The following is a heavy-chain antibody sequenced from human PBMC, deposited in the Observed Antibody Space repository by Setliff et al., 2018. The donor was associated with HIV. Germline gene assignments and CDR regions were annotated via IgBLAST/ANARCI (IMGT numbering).Heavy chain of an antibody. Sequence: SETLSLTCAVSGGSISSGGYSWTWIRQPPGKGLEWIAYIFHSGRIYYNPTLKSRVTMSVDRSKNQFSLRLTSVTAADTAVYYCARERSRGYTDPPRFDYWGQGTLVTVSS. CDR2: IFHSGRI. J-gene: IGHJ4*02. V-gene: IGHV4-30-2*01. CDR3: ARERSRGYTDPPRFDY. CDR1: GGSISSGGYS. D-gene: IGHD5-18*01.